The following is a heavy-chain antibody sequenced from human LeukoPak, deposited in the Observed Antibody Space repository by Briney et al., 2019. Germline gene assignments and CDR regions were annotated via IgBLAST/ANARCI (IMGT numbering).Heavy chain of an antibody. V-gene: IGHV3-74*01. CDR1: GFIFSSHG. D-gene: IGHD2-15*01. CDR2: INSDGSST. Sequence: GGSLRLSCAASGFIFSSHGMNWVRQAPGKGLVWVSRINSDGSSTSYADSVKGRFTISRDNAKNTLYLQMNSLRAEDTAVYYCARVPGGNSYYYYMDVWGKGTTVTVSS. J-gene: IGHJ6*03. CDR3: ARVPGGNSYYYYMDV.